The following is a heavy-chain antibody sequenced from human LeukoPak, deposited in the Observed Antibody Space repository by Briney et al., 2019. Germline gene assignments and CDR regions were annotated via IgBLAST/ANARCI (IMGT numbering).Heavy chain of an antibody. D-gene: IGHD3-22*01. CDR3: AKPDTASSGFMPYYFDY. Sequence: PGGSLRLSCAASGFTFSSYAMSWVRQAPGKGLEWVSAISGSGGSTYYADSVKGRFTISRDNSKNTLYLQMNSLRAEDTAVYYCAKPDTASSGFMPYYFDYWGQGTLVTVSS. V-gene: IGHV3-23*01. J-gene: IGHJ4*02. CDR2: ISGSGGST. CDR1: GFTFSSYA.